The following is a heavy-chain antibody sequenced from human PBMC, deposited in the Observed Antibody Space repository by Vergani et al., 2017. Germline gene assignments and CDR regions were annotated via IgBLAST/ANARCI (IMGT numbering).Heavy chain of an antibody. D-gene: IGHD2-15*01. Sequence: QVQLQESGPGLVKPSETLSLTCTVSGGSISSYYWSWIRQPPGKGLEWIGYIYYSGSTNYNPSLKSRVTISVDTSKNQFSLKLSSVTAADTAVYYCARQLGYCSGGSCSPWFYPWGQGTLVTVSS. CDR1: GGSISSYY. CDR3: ARQLGYCSGGSCSPWFYP. J-gene: IGHJ5*02. CDR2: IYYSGST. V-gene: IGHV4-59*08.